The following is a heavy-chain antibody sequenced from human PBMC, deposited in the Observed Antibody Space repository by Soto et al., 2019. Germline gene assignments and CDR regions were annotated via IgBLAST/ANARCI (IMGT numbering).Heavy chain of an antibody. CDR2: IYYSGST. D-gene: IGHD2-2*01. CDR1: GGSISSGGYY. CDR3: ARSVVPALYFDY. Sequence: PSETLSLTCTVSGGSISSGGYYWSWIRQHPGKGLEWIGYIYYSGSTYYNPSLKSRVTISVDTSKKQFSLKLSSVTAADTAVYYCARSVVPALYFDYWGQGTLVTVSS. J-gene: IGHJ4*02. V-gene: IGHV4-31*03.